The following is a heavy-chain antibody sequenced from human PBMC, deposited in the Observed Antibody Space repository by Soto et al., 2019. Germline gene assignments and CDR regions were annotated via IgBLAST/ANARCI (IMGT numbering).Heavy chain of an antibody. CDR1: GFTFKLYT. CDR3: ARDAASSLDH. CDR2: CTPSSSSI. V-gene: IGHV3-21*01. D-gene: IGHD6-13*01. Sequence: EVQLVGSGGGLVKPGGSLRLSCAASGFTFKLYTMHWVRQAPGKGLEWVSFCTPSSSSISYADSVEGRFTISRDNARNSLYLQIHNLRAEDTAVYYCARDAASSLDHWGQGTLVTVSS. J-gene: IGHJ4*02.